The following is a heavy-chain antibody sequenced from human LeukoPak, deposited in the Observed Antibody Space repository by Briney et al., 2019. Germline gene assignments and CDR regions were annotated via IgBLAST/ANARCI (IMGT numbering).Heavy chain of an antibody. CDR2: IKQDGSET. J-gene: IGHJ4*02. CDR3: ARVQYGSGSDY. V-gene: IGHV3-7*04. Sequence: GGSLRLSCAASGFTVSSNYMSWVRQAPGKGLEWVANIKQDGSETYYVDSVKGRFTVSRENAKNSLYLEMNSLRAEDTAVYYCARVQYGSGSDYWGQGTLVTVSS. D-gene: IGHD3-10*01. CDR1: GFTVSSNY.